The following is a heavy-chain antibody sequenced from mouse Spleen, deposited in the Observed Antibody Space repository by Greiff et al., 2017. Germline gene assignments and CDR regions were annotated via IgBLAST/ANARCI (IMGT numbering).Heavy chain of an antibody. V-gene: IGHV1-64*01. J-gene: IGHJ3*01. CDR2: IHPNSGST. CDR3: ARGDYDGSWFAY. Sequence: QVQLQQPGAELVKPGASVKLSCKASGYTFTSYWMHWVKQRPGQGLEWIGMIHPNSGSTNYNEKFKSKATLTVDKSSSTAYMQLNSLTSEDSAVYYCARGDYDGSWFAYWGQGTLVTVSA. D-gene: IGHD1-2*01. CDR1: GYTFTSYW.